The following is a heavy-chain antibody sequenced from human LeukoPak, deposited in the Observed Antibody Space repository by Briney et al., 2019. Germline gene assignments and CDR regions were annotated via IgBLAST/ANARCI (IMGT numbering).Heavy chain of an antibody. J-gene: IGHJ4*02. Sequence: SETLSLTCTVSGGSISSYYWSWIRQPPGKGLEWIGYIYYSGSTNYNPSLKSRVTISVDTSKNQFSLKVSSVTAADTAVYYCARDRAAAGYWGQGTLVTVSS. V-gene: IGHV4-59*01. D-gene: IGHD6-13*01. CDR1: GGSISSYY. CDR3: ARDRAAAGY. CDR2: IYYSGST.